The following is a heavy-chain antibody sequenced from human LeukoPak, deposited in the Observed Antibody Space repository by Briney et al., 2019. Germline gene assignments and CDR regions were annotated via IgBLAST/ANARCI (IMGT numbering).Heavy chain of an antibody. Sequence: SETLSLTCTVSGGSIGSSNYFWGWIRQTPGMGLEWIGSIYYSGTIYYNPSLKSRVTISVDTSKNQFSLRLRSVTAADTAVYYCARHEEEDGYNAKTFDYWGQGTLVTVSP. J-gene: IGHJ4*02. CDR2: IYYSGTI. CDR1: GGSIGSSNYF. D-gene: IGHD5-24*01. V-gene: IGHV4-39*01. CDR3: ARHEEEDGYNAKTFDY.